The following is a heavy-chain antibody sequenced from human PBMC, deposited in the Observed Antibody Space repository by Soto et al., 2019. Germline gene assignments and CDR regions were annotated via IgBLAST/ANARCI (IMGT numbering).Heavy chain of an antibody. V-gene: IGHV4-61*01. J-gene: IGHJ3*01. CDR1: GGSVSGDKNY. CDR2: ISYSGAT. D-gene: IGHD3-16*01. Sequence: QVQLQESGPGLAKPSETLSLTCSVSGGSVSGDKNYWSWIRQSPGKGLEWIGFISYSGATIYNPSLKSRLTISVDRSKNQFCLRLSSVTASDTALYYCATSPRFAFDFWGQGTTVIVSS. CDR3: ATSPRFAFDF.